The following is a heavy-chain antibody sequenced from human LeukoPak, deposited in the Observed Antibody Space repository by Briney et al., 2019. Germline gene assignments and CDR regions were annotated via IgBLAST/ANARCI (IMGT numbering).Heavy chain of an antibody. D-gene: IGHD2-21*02. J-gene: IGHJ3*02. Sequence: SETLSLTCSVSGDSISDYYWNWIRQPPGKGMEWNGYIYYSGSTNYSPSLKSRVTISVDKSKNQFSLKLSSVTAADTAIYYCARRRKVPAPRAGDAFDIWGQGTMVTVSS. CDR3: ARRRKVPAPRAGDAFDI. CDR1: GDSISDYY. V-gene: IGHV4-59*08. CDR2: IYYSGST.